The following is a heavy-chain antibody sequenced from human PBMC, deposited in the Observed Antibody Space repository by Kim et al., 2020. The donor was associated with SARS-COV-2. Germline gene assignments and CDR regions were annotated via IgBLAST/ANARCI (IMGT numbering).Heavy chain of an antibody. J-gene: IGHJ4*02. D-gene: IGHD5-12*01. Sequence: STYSAEVVKGRFSIGRDRARNTLYLQMNSLRADYTAVYYCVKGAWLDVWGPGTLVTVSA. CDR2: ST. CDR3: VKGAWLDV. V-gene: IGHV3-23*01.